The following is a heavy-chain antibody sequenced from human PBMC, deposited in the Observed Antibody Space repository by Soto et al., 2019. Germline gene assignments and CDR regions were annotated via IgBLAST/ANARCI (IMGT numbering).Heavy chain of an antibody. CDR2: ISYDGSNK. CDR1: GFTFSSYG. CDR3: AKDLDNAFDI. Sequence: ESGGGVVQPGRSLRLSCAASGFTFSSYGMHWVRQAPGKGLEWVAVISYDGSNKYYADSVKGRFTISRDNSKNTLYLQMNSLRAEDTAVYYCAKDLDNAFDIWGQGTMVTVSS. V-gene: IGHV3-30*18. J-gene: IGHJ3*02.